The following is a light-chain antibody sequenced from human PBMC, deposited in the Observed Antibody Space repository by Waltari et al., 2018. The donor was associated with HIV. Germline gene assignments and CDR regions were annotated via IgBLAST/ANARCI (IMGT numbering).Light chain of an antibody. Sequence: QSALTQPPSASASPGHPVTNSCAGPGTDVGASTYLSWYQQPPGKPPKLIIDEVTNRPSGVPDRFSGSKSGNAASLTVSGLQTEDEAVYYCSSYAGSNTLIFGGGT. CDR2: EVT. V-gene: IGLV2-8*01. J-gene: IGLJ2*01. CDR3: SSYAGSNTLI. CDR1: GTDVGASTY.